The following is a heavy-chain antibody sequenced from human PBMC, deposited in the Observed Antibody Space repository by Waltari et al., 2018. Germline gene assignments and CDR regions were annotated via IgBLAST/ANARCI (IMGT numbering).Heavy chain of an antibody. CDR1: GFTFSTFA. Sequence: EEQMLESGGGLVQPGGSLRLSCTGSGFTFSTFAMNWVRQGPGEGLEWVSTISSSGADTYYADSVKDRFTISRDNSAETFYLEMNNLRVGDTAMYYCAKSQRRPLVLYGLDVWGQGTAVTVSS. D-gene: IGHD2-8*02. CDR3: AKSQRRPLVLYGLDV. CDR2: ISSSGADT. J-gene: IGHJ6*02. V-gene: IGHV3-23*01.